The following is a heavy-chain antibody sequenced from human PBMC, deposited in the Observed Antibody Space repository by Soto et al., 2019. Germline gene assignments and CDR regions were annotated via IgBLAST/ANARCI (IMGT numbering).Heavy chain of an antibody. D-gene: IGHD2-2*02. CDR1: GYTFTSYY. V-gene: IGHV1-46*01. CDR2: INPSGGST. Sequence: ASVKVSCKASGYTFTSYYMHWVRQAPGQGLEWMGMINPSGGSTSYAQKFQGRVTMTRDTSTSTVYMELSSLRSEDTAVYYCARDPYCSSTSCYIGVTGFDPWGQGTLVTVSS. J-gene: IGHJ5*02. CDR3: ARDPYCSSTSCYIGVTGFDP.